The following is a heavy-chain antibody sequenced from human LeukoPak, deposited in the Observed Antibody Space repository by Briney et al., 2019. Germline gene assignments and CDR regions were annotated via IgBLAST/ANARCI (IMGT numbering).Heavy chain of an antibody. CDR1: GGSISSGGYY. J-gene: IGHJ4*02. CDR3: ARSSSSGWYANPPDY. Sequence: PSETLSLTCTVSGGSISSGGYYWSWIRQQPGKGLEWIGYIYYSGSTYYNPSLKSRVTISVDTSKNQFSLKLSSVTAADTAVYYCARSSSSGWYANPPDYWGQGTLVTVSS. D-gene: IGHD6-19*01. V-gene: IGHV4-31*03. CDR2: IYYSGST.